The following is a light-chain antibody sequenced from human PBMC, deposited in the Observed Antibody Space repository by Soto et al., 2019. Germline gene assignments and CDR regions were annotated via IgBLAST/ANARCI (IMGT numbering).Light chain of an antibody. Sequence: EIVVTQSPGTLSLSPGERATLSCRASQSVSSSYLAWYQQKAGQAPRLLIYGASSRATGIPDRFSGSGSGTDFTLTISRLEPEDFAVYYCHQYDSWTFGQGTKV. CDR2: GAS. CDR1: QSVSSSY. CDR3: HQYDSWT. J-gene: IGKJ1*01. V-gene: IGKV3-20*01.